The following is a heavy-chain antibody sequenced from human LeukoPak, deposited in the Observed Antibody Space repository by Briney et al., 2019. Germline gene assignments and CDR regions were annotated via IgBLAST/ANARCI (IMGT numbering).Heavy chain of an antibody. V-gene: IGHV4-39*01. J-gene: IGHJ4*02. CDR3: ARLDDSIGHQFDC. D-gene: IGHD3-22*01. CDR1: GGSISSSSYS. CDR2: ISDSGTT. Sequence: RPSETLSLTCTVSGGSISSSSYSWGWIRQPPGKGLEWIGSISDSGTTYNNPSLKSRVTISVVTSKNQFSLRLSSVTAADTAVYYCARLDDSIGHQFDCWGQGTLVTVSS.